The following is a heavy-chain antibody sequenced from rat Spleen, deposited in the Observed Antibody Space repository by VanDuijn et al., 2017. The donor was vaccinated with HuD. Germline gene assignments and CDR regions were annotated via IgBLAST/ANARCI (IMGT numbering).Heavy chain of an antibody. J-gene: IGHJ2*01. V-gene: IGHV5-22*01. CDR3: AREELGVRD. Sequence: EVQLVETGGGLVQPGRSLKLSCAASGFTFSDYYMAWVRQAPKKGLEWVASISYEGSSTYYGDSVKGRFTISRDNAKSTLYLQMNKLGSEDTAIYYCAREELGVRDWGQGVMVTVSS. D-gene: IGHD4-3*01. CDR1: GFTFSDYY. CDR2: ISYEGSST.